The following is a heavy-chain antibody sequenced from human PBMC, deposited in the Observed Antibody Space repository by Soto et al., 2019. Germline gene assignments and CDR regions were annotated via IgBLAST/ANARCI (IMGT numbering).Heavy chain of an antibody. D-gene: IGHD6-19*01. CDR2: VFYKGST. Sequence: QLQLQESGPGLVKPSETLSLTCTVSGGSISGTSSYWSWIRQSPGKGMGWIGNVFYKGSTNCNPSLKSRVTISVDTSKNQFSLKLSSVTAADTALYYCAREFKAVAGFDAFDIWGQGTMVTVSS. CDR3: AREFKAVAGFDAFDI. CDR1: GGSISGTSSY. V-gene: IGHV4-39*01. J-gene: IGHJ3*02.